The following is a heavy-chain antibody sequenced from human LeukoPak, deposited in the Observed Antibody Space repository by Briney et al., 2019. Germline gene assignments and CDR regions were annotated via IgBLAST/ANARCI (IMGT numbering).Heavy chain of an antibody. CDR1: GYTFTSYG. V-gene: IGHV1-8*02. J-gene: IGHJ5*02. D-gene: IGHD2-15*01. CDR2: ISAYNGNT. Sequence: ASVKVSCKASGYTFTSYGISWVRQAPGQGLEWMGWISAYNGNTGYAQKFQGRVTMTRNTSISTAYMELSSLGSEDTAVYYCALGARAAYCSGGSCGGDWFDPWGQGTLVTVSS. CDR3: ALGARAAYCSGGSCGGDWFDP.